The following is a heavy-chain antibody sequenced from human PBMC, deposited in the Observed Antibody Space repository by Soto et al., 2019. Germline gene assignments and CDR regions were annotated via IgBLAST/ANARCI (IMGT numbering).Heavy chain of an antibody. V-gene: IGHV4-59*01. Sequence: SETLSLTCTVSGGSINSYYWSWLRQPPGKGLEWIGYISDNGNTKYNPSLESRVTISVDTSKNQFSLKVSSVTAADTAVYYCTRGRYSYGPIHWGQGALVTSPQ. CDR3: TRGRYSYGPIH. D-gene: IGHD5-18*01. CDR2: ISDNGNT. CDR1: GGSINSYY. J-gene: IGHJ4*02.